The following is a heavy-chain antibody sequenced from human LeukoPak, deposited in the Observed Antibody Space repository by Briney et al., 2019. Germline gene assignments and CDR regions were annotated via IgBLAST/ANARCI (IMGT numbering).Heavy chain of an antibody. CDR1: GYTFTCYY. J-gene: IGHJ4*02. CDR2: INPNSGGT. Sequence: ASVKVSCKASGYTFTCYYMHWVRQAPGQGLEWMGRINPNSGGTNYAQKFQGRVTMTRDTSISTAYMELSRLRSDATAVYYCARTLRRGYDSSGFDYWGQGTLVTVSS. D-gene: IGHD3-22*01. CDR3: ARTLRRGYDSSGFDY. V-gene: IGHV1-2*06.